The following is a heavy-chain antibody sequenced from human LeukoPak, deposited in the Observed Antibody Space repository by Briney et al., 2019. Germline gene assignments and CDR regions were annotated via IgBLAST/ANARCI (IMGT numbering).Heavy chain of an antibody. J-gene: IGHJ5*02. V-gene: IGHV4-61*01. CDR2: IYHSGST. CDR3: ARAGYSSGWYMTYNRFDP. Sequence: SETLSLTCTVSGGSVSSGSYYWSWIRQPPGKGLEWIGYIYHSGSTNYNPSLKSRVTISVDTSKNQFSLKLSSVTAADTAVYYCARAGYSSGWYMTYNRFDPWGQGTLVTVSS. D-gene: IGHD6-19*01. CDR1: GGSVSSGSYY.